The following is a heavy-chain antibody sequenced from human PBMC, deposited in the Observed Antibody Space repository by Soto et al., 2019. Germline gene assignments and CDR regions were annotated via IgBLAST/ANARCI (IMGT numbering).Heavy chain of an antibody. CDR3: AKDPDQDIVVVPAAGWDWFDP. D-gene: IGHD2-2*01. V-gene: IGHV3-9*01. J-gene: IGHJ5*02. CDR2: ISWNSGSI. CDR1: GFTFDDYA. Sequence: EVQLLESGGGLVQPGRSLRLSCAASGFTFDDYAMHWVRQAPGKGLEWVSGISWNSGSIGYADSVKGRFTISRDNAKNSLYLQMNSLRAEDTALYYCAKDPDQDIVVVPAAGWDWFDPWGQGTLVTVSS.